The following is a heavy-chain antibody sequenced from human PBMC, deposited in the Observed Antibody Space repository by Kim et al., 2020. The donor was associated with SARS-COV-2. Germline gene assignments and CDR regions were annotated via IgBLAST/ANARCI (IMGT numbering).Heavy chain of an antibody. CDR3: ARITAARPDH. CDR1: GGSISSGSYY. D-gene: IGHD6-6*01. CDR2: IYYSGST. J-gene: IGHJ4*02. V-gene: IGHV4-39*01. Sequence: SETLSLTCTVSGGSISSGSYYWGWIRQPPGKGLEWVGSIYYSGSTYYSPSLKNRVPISVDTSKNQFSLRLSSVTAADTAVYYCARITAARPDHWGQGTLVTVSS.